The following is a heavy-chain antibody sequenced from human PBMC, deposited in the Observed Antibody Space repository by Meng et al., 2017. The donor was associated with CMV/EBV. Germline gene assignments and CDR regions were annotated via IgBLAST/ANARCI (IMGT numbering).Heavy chain of an antibody. CDR3: AKGIAVAGPPFDY. CDR1: GFTFSGYA. Sequence: AASGFTFSGYAMSWVRQAPGKGLEWVSAISGSGGSTYYADSVKGRFTISRDNSKNTLYLQMNSLRAEDTAVYYCAKGIAVAGPPFDYWGQGTLVTVSS. V-gene: IGHV3-23*01. D-gene: IGHD6-19*01. J-gene: IGHJ4*02. CDR2: ISGSGGST.